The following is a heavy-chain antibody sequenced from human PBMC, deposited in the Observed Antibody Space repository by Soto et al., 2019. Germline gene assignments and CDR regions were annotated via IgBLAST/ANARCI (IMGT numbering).Heavy chain of an antibody. CDR1: GGTFSNYA. V-gene: IGHV1-18*01. D-gene: IGHD6-13*01. CDR3: ARDRDIAAAGVDY. J-gene: IGHJ4*02. CDR2: ISAYNGNT. Sequence: ASVKVSCKASGGTFSNYAITWVRQAPGQGLEWMGWISAYNGNTNYAQKLQGRVTMTTDTSTSTAYMELRSLRSDDTAVYYCARDRDIAAAGVDYWGQGTLVTVSS.